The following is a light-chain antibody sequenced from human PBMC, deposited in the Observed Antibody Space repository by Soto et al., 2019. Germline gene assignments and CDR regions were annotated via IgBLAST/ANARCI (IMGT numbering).Light chain of an antibody. J-gene: IGKJ4*01. V-gene: IGKV1-27*01. CDR2: DAS. CDR3: QKYNSVPLT. Sequence: DIQMTQSPSSLSASVGDRVTITCRASQDISNYLAWYQQKPGKVPKLPIYDASTLQSGVPSRFSGSGSGTDFTLTISRLQPEDVATYYCQKYNSVPLTFGGGTKVDIK. CDR1: QDISNY.